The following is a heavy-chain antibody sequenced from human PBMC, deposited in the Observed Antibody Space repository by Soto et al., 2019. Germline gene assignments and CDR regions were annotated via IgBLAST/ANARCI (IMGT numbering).Heavy chain of an antibody. D-gene: IGHD4-17*01. CDR1: GFTFSDAW. CDR3: VTDRRDYGDVHFDY. J-gene: IGHJ4*02. Sequence: GGSLRLSCAASGFTFSDAWMSWVRQAPGKGLELVGRIKRQVDGGTTDYAAPVKGRFSTSRDDSKTTLYLEMNSLKTEDTAVYYCVTDRRDYGDVHFDYWGQGTLVTVS. CDR2: IKRQVDGGTT. V-gene: IGHV3-15*01.